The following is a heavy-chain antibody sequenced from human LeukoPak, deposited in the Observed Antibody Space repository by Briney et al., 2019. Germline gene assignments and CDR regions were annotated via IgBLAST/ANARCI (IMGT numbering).Heavy chain of an antibody. D-gene: IGHD5-18*01. J-gene: IGHJ4*02. Sequence: GSLRLSCAASGFIFSNYGMHWVRQAPGKGLVWVSHINHDGSLRNYADSVKGRFTISRDNAKNSLYLQMNSLRDDDTAVYFCARDRAWIQLMPDYWGQGTLVAVSS. CDR1: GFIFSNYG. CDR3: ARDRAWIQLMPDY. V-gene: IGHV3-74*01. CDR2: INHDGSLR.